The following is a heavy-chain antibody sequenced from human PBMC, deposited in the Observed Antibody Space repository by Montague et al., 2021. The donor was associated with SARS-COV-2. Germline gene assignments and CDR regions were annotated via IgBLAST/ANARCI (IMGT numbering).Heavy chain of an antibody. CDR1: GGSFSGYY. CDR2: INHSGST. D-gene: IGHD4-23*01. Sequence: SETLSLTCAVYGGSFSGYYWSWIRQPPGKGLEWIGEINHSGSTNYNPSLKSRVTISVDTSKNQFSLKLSSVTAADTAVYYCARETWGGNSYWGQGTLVTVSS. V-gene: IGHV4-34*01. CDR3: ARETWGGNSY. J-gene: IGHJ4*02.